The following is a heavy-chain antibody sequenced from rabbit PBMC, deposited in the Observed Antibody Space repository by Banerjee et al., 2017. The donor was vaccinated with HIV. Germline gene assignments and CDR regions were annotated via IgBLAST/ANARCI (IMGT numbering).Heavy chain of an antibody. J-gene: IGHJ4*01. CDR1: GFSFSSSYY. Sequence: QSLEESGGDLVKPGASLTLTCTASGFSFSSSYYMCWVRQAPEKGLEWIACIRTGSGSTYYANWAKGRFTISKTSSTTVTLQMTSLTAADTATYFCARGDYAGNPYYILWGPGTLVTVS. CDR3: ARGDYAGNPYYIL. CDR2: IRTGSGST. V-gene: IGHV1S40*01. D-gene: IGHD8-1*01.